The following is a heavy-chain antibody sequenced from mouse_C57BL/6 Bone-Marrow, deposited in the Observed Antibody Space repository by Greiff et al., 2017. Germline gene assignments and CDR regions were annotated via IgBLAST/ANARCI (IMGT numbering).Heavy chain of an antibody. CDR2: INPSSGYT. CDR1: GYTFTSYW. J-gene: IGHJ4*01. D-gene: IGHD2-5*01. V-gene: IGHV1-7*01. Sequence: VQLQQPGAELAKPGASVKLSCKASGYTFTSYWMTWVKQRPGQGLEWIGYINPSSGYTNYNQKFKDKATLTADKSSSTAYMQLSRLTYEDSADYCSATYYSNYDSLDYWGQGTSVTVSS. CDR3: ATYYSNYDSLDY.